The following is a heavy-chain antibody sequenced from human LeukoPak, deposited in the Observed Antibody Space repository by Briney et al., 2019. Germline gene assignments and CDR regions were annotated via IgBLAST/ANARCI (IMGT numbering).Heavy chain of an antibody. CDR2: ITSTGDST. J-gene: IGHJ6*02. CDR1: VDSISGYY. V-gene: IGHV3-23*01. CDR3: AKVLRYFMDV. Sequence: ETLSLTCTVSVDSISGYYWSWIRQPPGKGLEWVSTITSTGDSTYYADSVKGRFTISRDNSKNTLYLQMNSLRAEDTAVYYCAKVLRYFMDVWGQGTTVTVSS. D-gene: IGHD3-9*01.